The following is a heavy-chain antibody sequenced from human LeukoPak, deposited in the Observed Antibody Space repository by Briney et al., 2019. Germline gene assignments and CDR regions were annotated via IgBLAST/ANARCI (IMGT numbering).Heavy chain of an antibody. Sequence: PGGSLRLSCAASGFTVSSNYMSWVRQAPGKGLEWVSAFNSGGNTFYADSVKGRFTISRDNSKNTLYLQMHTLRAVQTAVYYCAGWSAPAKPYWRQGTRLTVPS. CDR2: FNSGGNT. J-gene: IGHJ4*02. CDR1: GFTVSSNY. CDR3: AGWSAPAKPY. V-gene: IGHV3-66*01. D-gene: IGHD3-3*01.